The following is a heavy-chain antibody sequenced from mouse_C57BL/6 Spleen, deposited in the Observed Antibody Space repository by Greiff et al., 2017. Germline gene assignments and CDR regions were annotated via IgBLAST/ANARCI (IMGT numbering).Heavy chain of an antibody. J-gene: IGHJ2*01. CDR3: ARDWGSYGSSYVDY. V-gene: IGHV5-4*01. Sequence: EVMLVESGGGLVKPGGSLKLSCAASGFTFSSYAMSWVRQTPEKRLEWVATISDGGSYTYYPDKVKGRFTISRDNAKNNPYLQTSHLQSEDTAMYYCARDWGSYGSSYVDYWGQGTTLTVSS. CDR2: ISDGGSYT. D-gene: IGHD1-1*01. CDR1: GFTFSSYA.